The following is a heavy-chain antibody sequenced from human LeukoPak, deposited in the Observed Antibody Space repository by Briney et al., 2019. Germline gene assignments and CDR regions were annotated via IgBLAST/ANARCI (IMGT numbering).Heavy chain of an antibody. CDR3: ARESHTAMVTAFDY. D-gene: IGHD5-18*01. CDR1: GGSISSYY. Sequence: SETLSLTCTVSGGSISSYYWSWIRQPPGKGLEWIGYTYYSGSTNYNPSLKSRVTISVDTSKNQFSLKLSSVTAADTAVYYCARESHTAMVTAFDYWGQGTLVTVSS. J-gene: IGHJ4*02. CDR2: TYYSGST. V-gene: IGHV4-59*01.